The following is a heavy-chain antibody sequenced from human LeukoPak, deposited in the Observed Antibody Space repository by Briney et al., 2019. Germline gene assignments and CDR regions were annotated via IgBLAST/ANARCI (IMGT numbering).Heavy chain of an antibody. CDR2: ISGSGGST. CDR1: GFTFSSYA. V-gene: IGHV3-23*01. CDR3: AKRFDTLVVITPDFDY. J-gene: IGHJ4*02. D-gene: IGHD3-22*01. Sequence: GGSLRLSCAASGFTFSSYAMSWVRQAPGKGLEWVSAISGSGGSTYYADSVKGRFTISSDNSKNTLYLQMNSLRAEDTAVYYCAKRFDTLVVITPDFDYWGQGTLVTVSS.